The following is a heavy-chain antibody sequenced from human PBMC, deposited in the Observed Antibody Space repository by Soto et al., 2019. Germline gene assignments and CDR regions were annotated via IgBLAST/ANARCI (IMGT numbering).Heavy chain of an antibody. CDR1: GGSIRSYC. Sequence: SETLSLTCTVSGGSIRSYCWTWVRLPPGKGLEWIGSIYYSGSTYYNPSLKSRVTISVDTSKNQFSLKLSSVTAADTAVYYCARQVRRWLQLRYFDYWGQGTLVTVSS. D-gene: IGHD5-12*01. V-gene: IGHV4-59*05. CDR3: ARQVRRWLQLRYFDY. CDR2: IYYSGST. J-gene: IGHJ4*02.